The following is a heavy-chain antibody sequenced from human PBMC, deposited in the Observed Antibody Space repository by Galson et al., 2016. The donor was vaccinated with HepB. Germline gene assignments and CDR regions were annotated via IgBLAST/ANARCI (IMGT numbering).Heavy chain of an antibody. CDR3: ARGGLRLPFGMDV. D-gene: IGHD5-12*01. Sequence: CAASGFTFSDYFLTWIRPAPGKGLEWLSYIDTRGSNIYYADSVRGRFTVSRDNTKTSPYLAMNSLRAEDTAIYYCARGGLRLPFGMDVWGKGTTVTVSS. J-gene: IGHJ6*04. CDR1: GFTFSDYF. CDR2: IDTRGSNI. V-gene: IGHV3-11*01.